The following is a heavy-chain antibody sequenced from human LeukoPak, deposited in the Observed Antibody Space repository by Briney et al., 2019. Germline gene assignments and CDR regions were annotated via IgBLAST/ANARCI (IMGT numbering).Heavy chain of an antibody. CDR2: ISSSSSYI. V-gene: IGHV3-21*01. CDR3: ARVGTTVYWFDP. CDR1: GFTFSSYS. Sequence: GGSLRLSCAASGFTFSSYSMNWVRQAPGEGLEWVSSISSSSSYIYYADSVKGRFTISRDNAKNSLYLQMNSLRAEDTAVYYCARVGTTVYWFDPWGQGTLVTVSS. D-gene: IGHD1-1*01. J-gene: IGHJ5*02.